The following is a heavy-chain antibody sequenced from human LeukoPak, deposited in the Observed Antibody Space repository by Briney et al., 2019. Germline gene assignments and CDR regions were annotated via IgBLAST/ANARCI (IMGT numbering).Heavy chain of an antibody. J-gene: IGHJ4*02. D-gene: IGHD6-13*01. CDR1: GYTFTSYG. V-gene: IGHV1-18*01. CDR3: ARGGYSSSWSVGHY. Sequence: GASVKVSCTASGYTFTSYGISLVRQAPGQGLEWMGWISAYNGNTNYAQKLQGRVTMTTDTSTSTAYMELRSLRSDDTAVYYCARGGYSSSWSVGHYWGQGTLVTVSS. CDR2: ISAYNGNT.